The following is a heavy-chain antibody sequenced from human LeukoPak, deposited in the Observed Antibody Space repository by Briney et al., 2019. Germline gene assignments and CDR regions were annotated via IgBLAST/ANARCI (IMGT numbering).Heavy chain of an antibody. CDR2: IYTTGST. Sequence: SETLSLTCTLSGGSMRSGSYYWSWVRQPAGKGLEWIGRIYTTGSTSYNPSLKSRVTISVDVSKNQFSLKLNSVTAADTAVYYCARVGRQDVVDVPTAIYYYYYMDVWGKGTSVTISS. J-gene: IGHJ6*03. CDR1: GGSMRSGSYY. V-gene: IGHV4-61*02. CDR3: ARVGRQDVVDVPTAIYYYYYMDV. D-gene: IGHD2-2*01.